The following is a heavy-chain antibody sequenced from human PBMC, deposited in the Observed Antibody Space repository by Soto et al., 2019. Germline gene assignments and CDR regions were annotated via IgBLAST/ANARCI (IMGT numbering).Heavy chain of an antibody. V-gene: IGHV3-49*03. CDR2: IRSKAYGGTT. CDR1: GFTFGDYA. D-gene: IGHD3-9*01. J-gene: IGHJ4*02. CDR3: TFTYYDILTRYVPWSF. Sequence: PGGSLRLSCTASGFTFGDYAMSWFRQAPGKGLEWVGFIRSKAYGGTTEYAASVKGRFTISRDDSKSIAYLQMNSLKTEDTAVYYCTFTYYDILTRYVPWSFWGQGTLVTVSS.